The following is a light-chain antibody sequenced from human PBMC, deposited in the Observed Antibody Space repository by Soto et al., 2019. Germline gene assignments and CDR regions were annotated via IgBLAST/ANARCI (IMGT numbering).Light chain of an antibody. J-gene: IGLJ2*01. Sequence: QSVLTQPPSVSGAPGQRITISCTGSSSKIGAGYDVHWYQQLPGTAPKLLIYGNNNRPPGVPDRFSGSKSGTSASLAITGLQAEDEADYYCQSSDSSLSGVVFGGGTKLTVL. V-gene: IGLV1-40*01. CDR3: QSSDSSLSGVV. CDR1: SSKIGAGYD. CDR2: GNN.